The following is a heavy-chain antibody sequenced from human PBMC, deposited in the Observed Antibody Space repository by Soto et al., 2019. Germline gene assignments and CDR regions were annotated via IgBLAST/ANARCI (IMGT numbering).Heavy chain of an antibody. V-gene: IGHV3-49*03. CDR2: IRSKAYGGTT. CDR1: GFTFGDYA. D-gene: IGHD2-2*02. Sequence: GGSLRLSCTASGFTFGDYAMSWFRQAPGKGLEWVGFIRSKAYGGTTEYAASVKGRFTISRDDSKSIAYLQMNSLKTEDTAVYYCGTRTYCSSTSCYTPSWVDYWGQGTLVTVSS. CDR3: GTRTYCSSTSCYTPSWVDY. J-gene: IGHJ4*02.